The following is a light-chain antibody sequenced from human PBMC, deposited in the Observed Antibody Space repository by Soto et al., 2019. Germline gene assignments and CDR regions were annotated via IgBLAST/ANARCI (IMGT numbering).Light chain of an antibody. CDR2: EVY. CDR1: TSDIGDNTY. J-gene: IGLJ3*02. CDR3: SSYTPTPWV. V-gene: IGLV2-14*01. Sequence: QSALTQPASVSGSPGQSITISCTGTTSDIGDNTYVSWYQQHPGKAPQLIIYEVYNRPSGVSNRFSVSKSGNTASLTISGLQAEDEADYYCSSYTPTPWVFGGGTKLTVL.